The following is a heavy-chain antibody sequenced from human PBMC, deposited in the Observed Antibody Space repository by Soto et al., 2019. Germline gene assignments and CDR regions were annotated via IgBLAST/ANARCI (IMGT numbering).Heavy chain of an antibody. Sequence: SLTCTVSGDSISSADYYWSWIRQTPGKGLEWIGHIFYSGTTYYNPSLKSRLTISVDTSKNHFSLRLTSVTAADTAVYYCARDLWVEPELYYYGMDVWGKGTTVTVS. CDR3: ARDLWVEPELYYYGMDV. V-gene: IGHV4-30-4*01. CDR1: GDSISSADYY. J-gene: IGHJ6*04. CDR2: IFYSGTT. D-gene: IGHD1-1*01.